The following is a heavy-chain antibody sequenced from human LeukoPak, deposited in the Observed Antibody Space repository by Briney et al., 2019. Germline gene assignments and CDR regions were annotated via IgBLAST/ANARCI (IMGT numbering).Heavy chain of an antibody. V-gene: IGHV1-2*02. CDR3: ARDSLYSGSYYTYYYYYYMDV. J-gene: IGHJ6*03. D-gene: IGHD1-26*01. CDR1: GYTFTGYY. Sequence: ASVKLSCKASGYTFTGYYMHWVRRAPGQGREWMGCINPNCCGTIYAQKFQRRVTMTRDTYISTAYMELSRLRSDDTAVYYCARDSLYSGSYYTYYYYYYMDVWGKGTTVTVSS. CDR2: INPNCCGT.